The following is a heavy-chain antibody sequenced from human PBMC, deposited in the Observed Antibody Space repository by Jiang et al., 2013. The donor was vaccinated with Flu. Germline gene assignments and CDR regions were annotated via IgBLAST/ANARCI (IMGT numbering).Heavy chain of an antibody. V-gene: IGHV4-59*08. Sequence: LTCTVSGGSISSYYWSWIRQPPGKGLEWIGYIYYSGSTNYNPSLKSRVTISVDTSKNQFSLKLSSVTAADTAVYYCARYGYYDSTVGYGMDVWGQGTTVTVSS. J-gene: IGHJ6*02. D-gene: IGHD3-22*01. CDR2: IYYSGST. CDR3: ARYGYYDSTVGYGMDV. CDR1: GGSISSYY.